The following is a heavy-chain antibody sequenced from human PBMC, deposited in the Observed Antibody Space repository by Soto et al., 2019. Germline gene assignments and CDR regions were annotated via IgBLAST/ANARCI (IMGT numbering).Heavy chain of an antibody. CDR2: IYSGGST. J-gene: IGHJ4*02. V-gene: IGHV3-66*01. D-gene: IGHD5-12*01. CDR1: GFTVSSNY. Sequence: GGSLRLSCAASGFTVSSNYMSWVRQAPGKGLEWVSVIYSGGSTYYADSVKGRFAFSRDYSKNTLYLQMNSLRADDTAVYYCARGLYSGWHYFDYWGQGTLVTVSS. CDR3: ARGLYSGWHYFDY.